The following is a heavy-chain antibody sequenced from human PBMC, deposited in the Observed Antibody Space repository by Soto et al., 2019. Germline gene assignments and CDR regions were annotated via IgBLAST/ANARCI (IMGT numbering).Heavy chain of an antibody. V-gene: IGHV4-4*02. Sequence: PSETLSLTCAVSGGSIRSSNWWSWVRQPPGKGLEWIGEIYHSGSTNYNPSLKSRVTISVDKSKNQFSLKLSSVTAADTAVYYCARGVSGWFGEYAYYYYGMDVWGQGTTVTVSS. CDR2: IYHSGST. CDR1: GGSIRSSNW. CDR3: ARGVSGWFGEYAYYYYGMDV. D-gene: IGHD3-10*01. J-gene: IGHJ6*02.